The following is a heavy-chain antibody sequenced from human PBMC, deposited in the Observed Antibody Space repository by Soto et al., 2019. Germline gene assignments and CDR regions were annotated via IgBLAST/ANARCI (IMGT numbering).Heavy chain of an antibody. Sequence: ASVKVSCKASGYTFTNYAMHWVRQAPGQRLEWMGWINAGNGNAKYSQKFQGRVTITRDTSASTAYMELSSLRSEDTAVYYCARVGDSSGYYYVGSAFDIWGQGTMVTVSS. J-gene: IGHJ3*02. CDR1: GYTFTNYA. CDR3: ARVGDSSGYYYVGSAFDI. V-gene: IGHV1-3*01. CDR2: INAGNGNA. D-gene: IGHD3-22*01.